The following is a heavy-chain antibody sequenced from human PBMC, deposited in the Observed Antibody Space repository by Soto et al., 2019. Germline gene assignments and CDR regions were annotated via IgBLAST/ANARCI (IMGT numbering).Heavy chain of an antibody. CDR3: ARDSGTFDF. Sequence: EVQLVDSGGDLVQPGGSLILSCVASGFTFSSYHLNWVRQAPGKGLEWVSHISSSGSTIYYADSVKGRFTISRDNVKSSLYLQMNSLRVEDTAIYYCARDSGTFDFWGQGTLVTVSS. CDR2: ISSSGSTI. J-gene: IGHJ4*02. CDR1: GFTFSSYH. D-gene: IGHD1-26*01. V-gene: IGHV3-48*03.